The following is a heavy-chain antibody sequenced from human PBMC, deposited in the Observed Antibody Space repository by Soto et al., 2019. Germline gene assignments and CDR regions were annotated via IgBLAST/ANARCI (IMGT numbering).Heavy chain of an antibody. J-gene: IGHJ6*02. CDR2: IIPIFGTA. V-gene: IGHV1-69*01. D-gene: IGHD4-17*01. CDR1: GGTFSSYA. Sequence: QVQLVQSGAEVKKPGSSVKVSCKASGGTFSSYAISWVRQAPGQGLEWMGGIIPIFGTANYAQKFQGRVTITADESTSTAYMELSSLRSEDTAVYYCERDQGNDYGDPRYYYYYGMDVWGQGTTVTVSS. CDR3: ERDQGNDYGDPRYYYYYGMDV.